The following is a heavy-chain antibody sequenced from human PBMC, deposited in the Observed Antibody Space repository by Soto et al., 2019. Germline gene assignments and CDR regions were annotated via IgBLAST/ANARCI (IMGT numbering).Heavy chain of an antibody. Sequence: ASVKVACKASCYTFTSYGISWVRQAPGQGLEWMGWISAYNGNTNYAQKLQGRVTMTTDTSTSTAYMELRSLRSDDTAVYYCARGVVVAAYYYYYYYMDVWGKGTTVTVSS. V-gene: IGHV1-18*01. D-gene: IGHD2-15*01. CDR2: ISAYNGNT. CDR3: ARGVVVAAYYYYYYYMDV. CDR1: CYTFTSYG. J-gene: IGHJ6*03.